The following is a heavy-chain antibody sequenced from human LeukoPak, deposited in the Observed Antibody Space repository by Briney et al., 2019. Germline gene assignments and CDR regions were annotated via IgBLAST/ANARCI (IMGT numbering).Heavy chain of an antibody. CDR2: ISWNSGSI. CDR3: ARDRSAD. J-gene: IGHJ4*02. V-gene: IGHV3-9*01. CDR1: GFTFDDYA. Sequence: QPGGSLRLSCAASGFTFDDYAMHWVRQAPGKGLEWVSGISWNSGSIGYADSVKGRFTISRDNAKNSLYLQMNSLRAEDTAVYYCARDRSADWGQGTLVAVSS.